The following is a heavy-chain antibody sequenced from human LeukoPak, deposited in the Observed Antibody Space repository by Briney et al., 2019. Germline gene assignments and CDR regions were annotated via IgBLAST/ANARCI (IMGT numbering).Heavy chain of an antibody. Sequence: GGSLRLSCAASGFIFSISDMTWVRQAPGKGLDWVASITNDGDFTYYAGSVKGRFTISRGNSKSTLSLEMNRLRAEDTAVYYCAKGGISSSGLGGWGQGTLVTVSS. CDR2: ITNDGDFT. CDR3: AKGGISSSGLGG. V-gene: IGHV3-23*01. D-gene: IGHD6-25*01. CDR1: GFIFSISD. J-gene: IGHJ4*02.